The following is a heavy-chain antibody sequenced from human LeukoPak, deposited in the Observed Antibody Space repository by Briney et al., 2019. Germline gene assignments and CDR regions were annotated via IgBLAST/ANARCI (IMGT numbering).Heavy chain of an antibody. CDR3: AKAGHYGSGSYYSDY. CDR2: ISSSGTYI. D-gene: IGHD3-10*01. J-gene: IGHJ4*02. Sequence: GGSLRLSCAASGFTFSSYSMNWVRQAPGKGLEWVSSISSSGTYIYYLDSVKGRFTISRDNSKNTLYLQMSSRRAGDTAVYYCAKAGHYGSGSYYSDYWGRGTLVTVSP. CDR1: GFTFSSYS. V-gene: IGHV3-21*04.